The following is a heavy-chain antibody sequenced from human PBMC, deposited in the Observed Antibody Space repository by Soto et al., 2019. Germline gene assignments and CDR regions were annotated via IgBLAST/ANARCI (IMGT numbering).Heavy chain of an antibody. CDR1: GFTFSSYE. CDR2: ISSSGSTI. CDR3: ARDRGFCSGGSCYRTNGEIDY. J-gene: IGHJ4*02. Sequence: GGSLRLSCAASGFTFSSYEMNWVRQAPGKGLEWVSYISSSGSTIYYADSVKGRFTISRDNAKNSLYLQMNSLRAEDTAVYYCARDRGFCSGGSCYRTNGEIDYWGQGTLVTVSS. D-gene: IGHD2-15*01. V-gene: IGHV3-48*03.